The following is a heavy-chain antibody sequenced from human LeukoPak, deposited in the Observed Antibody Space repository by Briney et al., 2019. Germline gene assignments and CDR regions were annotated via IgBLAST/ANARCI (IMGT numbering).Heavy chain of an antibody. D-gene: IGHD3-22*01. Sequence: ASVKVSCKASGYTFTNYGISWVRQAPGQGLEWMGWISGYNGDTNYAQKFQGRVTVTTDTSTSTAYMELRSLRSDDTAVYYCGRDSTSMIPSAPGIWGQGTKVTVSS. CDR2: ISGYNGDT. J-gene: IGHJ3*02. V-gene: IGHV1-18*01. CDR3: GRDSTSMIPSAPGI. CDR1: GYTFTNYG.